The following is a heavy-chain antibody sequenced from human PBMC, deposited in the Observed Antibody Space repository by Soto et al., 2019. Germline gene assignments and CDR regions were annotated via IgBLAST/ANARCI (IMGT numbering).Heavy chain of an antibody. CDR1: GYTFTSYG. Sequence: QVQLVQSGAEVKKPGASVKVSCKASGYTFTSYGISWVRQAPGQGLGWMGWISAYHGNTDYALKVQGRVTMTTETSTSTAYMELRGLRSDDTAVYYCARDLGEDFDYLPAYWGQGTLVTVSS. D-gene: IGHD3-9*01. V-gene: IGHV1-18*01. CDR3: ARDLGEDFDYLPAY. J-gene: IGHJ4*02. CDR2: ISAYHGNT.